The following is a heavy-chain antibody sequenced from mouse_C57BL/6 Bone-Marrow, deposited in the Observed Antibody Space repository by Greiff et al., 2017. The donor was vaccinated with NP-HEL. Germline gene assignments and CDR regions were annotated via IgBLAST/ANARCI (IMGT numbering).Heavy chain of an antibody. CDR3: ARDEVTMVPSFAY. CDR1: GFTFSSYA. Sequence: EVKLVESGGGLVKPGGSLKLSCAASGFTFSSYAMSWVRQTPEKRLEWVATISDGGSYTYYPDNVKGRFTISRDNAKNNLYLQMSHLKSEDTAMYYCARDEVTMVPSFAYWGQGTLVTVSA. D-gene: IGHD1-1*02. CDR2: ISDGGSYT. J-gene: IGHJ3*01. V-gene: IGHV5-4*01.